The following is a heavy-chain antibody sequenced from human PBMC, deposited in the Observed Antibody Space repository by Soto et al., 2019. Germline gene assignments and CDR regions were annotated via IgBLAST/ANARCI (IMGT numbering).Heavy chain of an antibody. CDR3: AILVGAAVRGPTGGMDV. Sequence: VQLVQSGAEVKKPGSSVKVSCKASGGTFSSYAISWVRQAPGQGLEWMGGIIPIFGTANYAQQFQGRVTITADESTSTAYMELSSLRSEDTAVYYCAILVGAAVRGPTGGMDVWGQGTTVTVSS. J-gene: IGHJ6*02. CDR1: GGTFSSYA. D-gene: IGHD1-26*01. V-gene: IGHV1-69*01. CDR2: IIPIFGTA.